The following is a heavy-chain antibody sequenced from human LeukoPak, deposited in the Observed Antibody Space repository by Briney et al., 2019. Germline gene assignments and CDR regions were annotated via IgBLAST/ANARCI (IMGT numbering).Heavy chain of an antibody. J-gene: IGHJ3*02. CDR2: IYTSGST. CDR1: GGSISSGSYY. D-gene: IGHD6-13*01. CDR3: ARSGIAAAHDAFDI. Sequence: PSETLSLTCTVSGGSISSGSYYWSWIRQPAGKGLEWIGRIYTSGSTNYNPSLKGRITISVDTSKNQFSLKLSSVTAADTAVYYCARSGIAAAHDAFDIWGQGTMVTVSS. V-gene: IGHV4-61*02.